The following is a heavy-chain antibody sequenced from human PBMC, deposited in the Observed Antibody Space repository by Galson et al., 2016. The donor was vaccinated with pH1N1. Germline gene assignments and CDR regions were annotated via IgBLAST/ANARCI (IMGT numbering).Heavy chain of an antibody. CDR3: AKVVRGSTWPSFDY. CDR2: ISYDGSNK. J-gene: IGHJ4*02. V-gene: IGHV3-30*18. D-gene: IGHD6-13*01. Sequence: SLRLSCAASGFTFNKYGMHWVRQAPGKGLEWVAVISYDGSNKYYADSVKGRFTISRDDSKNMLYLQMNSLRDEDTAVYYCAKVVRGSTWPSFDYWGQGTLVTVSS. CDR1: GFTFNKYG.